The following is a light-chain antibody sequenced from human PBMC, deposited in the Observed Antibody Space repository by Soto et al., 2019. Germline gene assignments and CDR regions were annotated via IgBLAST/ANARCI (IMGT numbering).Light chain of an antibody. Sequence: EIVLTQSPGTLSLSPEQRVTLSCRASQSVSSNYLAWYQQKPGQAPRLLIYGASNRATGVPDRFSGTGSGTDFTLTISRLAPEDFAVYYCHHYGGSLYTFGQGTK. CDR1: QSVSSNY. CDR2: GAS. V-gene: IGKV3-20*01. CDR3: HHYGGSLYT. J-gene: IGKJ2*01.